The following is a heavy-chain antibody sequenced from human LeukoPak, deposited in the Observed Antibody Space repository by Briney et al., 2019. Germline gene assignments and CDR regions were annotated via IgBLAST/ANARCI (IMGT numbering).Heavy chain of an antibody. D-gene: IGHD1-14*01. CDR2: IHPGDSET. J-gene: IGHJ3*02. CDR1: GYPFTTYW. CDR3: AEDGIRDAFHI. Sequence: GESLQISCKASGYPFTTYWIAWVRQMPGKGLEWMGIIHPGDSETRYSPSFQGQVTISADKSISTAYLQWSSLKASDTAFYYCAEDGIRDAFHIWGPGTMVTVSS. V-gene: IGHV5-51*01.